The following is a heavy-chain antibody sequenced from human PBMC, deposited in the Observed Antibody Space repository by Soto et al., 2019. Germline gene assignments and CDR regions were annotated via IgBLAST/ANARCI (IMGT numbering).Heavy chain of an antibody. D-gene: IGHD3-9*01. V-gene: IGHV2-26*01. CDR3: ARVRYFDLLLGTYPGGYYFYY. CDR2: IFSNDEK. J-gene: IGHJ4*02. Sequence: SGPTLVNPTETLTLTCTVSGFSLSNARMGVSWIRQPPGKALEWLAHIFSNDEKSYSTSLKSRLTISKDTSKSQVVLTMTNMDPVDTATYYCARVRYFDLLLGTYPGGYYFYYWGQGTLVPVSS. CDR1: GFSLSNARMG.